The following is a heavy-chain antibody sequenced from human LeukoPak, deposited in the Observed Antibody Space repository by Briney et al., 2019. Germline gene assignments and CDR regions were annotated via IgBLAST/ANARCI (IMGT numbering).Heavy chain of an antibody. CDR1: GGSFSGYY. J-gene: IGHJ5*02. CDR2: INHSGST. Sequence: SETLSLTCAVYGGSFSGYYWSWIRQPPGKGLEWIGEINHSGSTNYNPSLKSRVTISVDTSKNQFSLKLSSVTAADTAVYYCARGVPPDIVVVPAAIHWFDPWGQGTLVTVSS. D-gene: IGHD2-2*02. CDR3: ARGVPPDIVVVPAAIHWFDP. V-gene: IGHV4-34*01.